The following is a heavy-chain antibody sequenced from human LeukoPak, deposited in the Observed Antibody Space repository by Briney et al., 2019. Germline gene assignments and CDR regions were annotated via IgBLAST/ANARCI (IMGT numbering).Heavy chain of an antibody. V-gene: IGHV4-34*01. Sequence: SETLSPTCAVYGGSFSGYYWSWIRQPPGKGLEWIGEINHSGSTNYNPSPKSRVTISVDTSKNQFSLKLSSVTAADTAVYYCARRLQWLGRGWFDPWGQGTLVTVSS. D-gene: IGHD6-19*01. CDR1: GGSFSGYY. J-gene: IGHJ5*02. CDR3: ARRLQWLGRGWFDP. CDR2: INHSGST.